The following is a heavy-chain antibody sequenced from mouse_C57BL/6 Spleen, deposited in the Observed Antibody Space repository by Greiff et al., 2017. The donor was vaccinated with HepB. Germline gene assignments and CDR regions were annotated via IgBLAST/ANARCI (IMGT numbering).Heavy chain of an antibody. CDR2: ISSGGDYI. D-gene: IGHD2-5*01. J-gene: IGHJ1*03. CDR1: GFTFSSYA. Sequence: EVQVVESGAGLVKPGGSLKLSCAASGFTFSSYAMSWVRQTPEKRLEWVAYISSGGDYIYYADTVKGRFTISRDNARNTLYLQMSSLNSEDTAMEYCTSPYSNLSYWYFDYWGTGTTVTVSS. CDR3: TSPYSNLSYWYFDY. V-gene: IGHV5-9-1*02.